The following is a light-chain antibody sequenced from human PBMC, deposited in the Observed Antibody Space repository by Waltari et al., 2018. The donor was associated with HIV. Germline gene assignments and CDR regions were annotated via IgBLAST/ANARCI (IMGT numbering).Light chain of an antibody. CDR3: SSYTTSSTLVV. V-gene: IGLV2-14*01. CDR1: SSDVGVYDY. J-gene: IGLJ3*02. CDR2: EVG. Sequence: QSALTQPASVSGSPGQSITISCTGTSSDVGVYDYVSWYQQPPGKAPKLMIFEVGYRPSGVSSRFSGSKSGNTASLTISGLRAEDEADYYCSSYTTSSTLVVFGGGTRLTVL.